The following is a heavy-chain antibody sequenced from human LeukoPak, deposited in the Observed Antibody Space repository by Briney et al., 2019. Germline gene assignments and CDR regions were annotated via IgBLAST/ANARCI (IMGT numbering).Heavy chain of an antibody. V-gene: IGHV3-23*01. Sequence: PGGSLRLSCAAPGFTFSSYGMSWVRQAPGKGLEWVSAISGSGGSTYYADSVRGRFTISRDNSKNTLYLQMNSLRAEDTAVYYCARAPPHHWGVDYGGQGTLVTVSS. CDR2: ISGSGGST. J-gene: IGHJ4*02. D-gene: IGHD7-27*01. CDR3: ARAPPHHWGVDY. CDR1: GFTFSSYG.